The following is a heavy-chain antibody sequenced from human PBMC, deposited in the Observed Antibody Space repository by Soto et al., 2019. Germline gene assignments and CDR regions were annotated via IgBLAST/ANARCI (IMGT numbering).Heavy chain of an antibody. CDR3: ARLRYCSGGSCYGSDY. V-gene: IGHV1-18*01. J-gene: IGHJ4*02. CDR1: GYTFTSYG. CDR2: ISAYNGNT. Sequence: ASVKVSCKASGYTFTSYGISWVRQAPGQGLEWMGWISAYNGNTNYAQKLQGRVTMTTDTSTSTAYMELRSLRSDDTAVYYCARLRYCSGGSCYGSDYWGQGTLVTVSS. D-gene: IGHD2-15*01.